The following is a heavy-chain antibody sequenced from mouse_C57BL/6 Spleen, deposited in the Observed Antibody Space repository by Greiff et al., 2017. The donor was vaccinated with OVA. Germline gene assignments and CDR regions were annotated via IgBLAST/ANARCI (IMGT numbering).Heavy chain of an antibody. Sequence: QVQLQESGAELARPGASVKLSCKASGYTLTSYGISWVKQRTGQGLEWIGEIYPRSGNTYYNEKFKGKATLTADKSSSTAYMELRSLTSEDSAVYFCARFGDYGNDEAYWGQGTLVTVSA. D-gene: IGHD2-2*01. V-gene: IGHV1-81*01. CDR3: ARFGDYGNDEAY. J-gene: IGHJ3*01. CDR2: IYPRSGNT. CDR1: GYTLTSYG.